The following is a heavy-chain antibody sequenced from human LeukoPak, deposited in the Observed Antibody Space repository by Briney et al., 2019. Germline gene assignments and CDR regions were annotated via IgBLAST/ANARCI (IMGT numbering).Heavy chain of an antibody. D-gene: IGHD3-9*01. CDR2: ISRNSGSI. J-gene: IGHJ4*02. V-gene: IGHV3-9*01. Sequence: PGGSLRLSCAASGFTFDDYAMHWVRQAPGKGLEWVSGISRNSGSIGYAASVNGRFTISRDNAKNSLYLQMNSLRAEDTAFFFFKQKTAYDILTPHYFDYWGQGTLVTVSS. CDR3: KQKTAYDILTPHYFDY. CDR1: GFTFDDYA.